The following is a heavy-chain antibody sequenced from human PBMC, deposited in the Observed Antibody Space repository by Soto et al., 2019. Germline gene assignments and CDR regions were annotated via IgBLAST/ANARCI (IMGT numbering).Heavy chain of an antibody. CDR3: ARHVPAAGYYYGMDV. J-gene: IGHJ6*02. Sequence: QVQLVQSGAEVKKPGSSVKVSCKASGGTFSSYAISWVRQAPGQGLEWMGGIIPIFCTANYAKKFQGRVTITADESTSTAYMDLSSLRSDDTAVYYCARHVPAAGYYYGMDVWGQGTTVTVSS. CDR2: IIPIFCTA. D-gene: IGHD2-2*01. V-gene: IGHV1-69*12. CDR1: GGTFSSYA.